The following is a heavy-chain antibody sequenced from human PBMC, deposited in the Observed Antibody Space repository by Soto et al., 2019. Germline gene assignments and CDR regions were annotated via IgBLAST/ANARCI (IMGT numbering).Heavy chain of an antibody. CDR3: AKGGDWFGP. V-gene: IGHV4-4*07. Sequence: SETLSLTCTVAGGSINTCYWSWVRQPSGKGLEWIGRIFSSGSTSFNPSLESRVAMSVDTSKNHFSLNLSSVTAADMAVYYCAKGGDWFGPWGQGTLVTVSS. CDR1: GGSINTCY. J-gene: IGHJ5*02. CDR2: IFSSGST.